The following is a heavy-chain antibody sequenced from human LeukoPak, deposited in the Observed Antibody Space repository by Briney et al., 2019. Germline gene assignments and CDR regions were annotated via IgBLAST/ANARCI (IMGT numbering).Heavy chain of an antibody. J-gene: IGHJ4*02. D-gene: IGHD1-1*01. CDR3: ARMGYAHPFDY. CDR1: GDSMTSYY. V-gene: IGHV4-59*01. Sequence: PSETLSLTCTVSGDSMTSYYWGWIRQPPGKGLEWIGHIYYSGGTNYNPSLMSRGTISVDTSKNQFSLKLSSVTAADTAVYYCARMGYAHPFDYWGQGTLVTVSS. CDR2: IYYSGGT.